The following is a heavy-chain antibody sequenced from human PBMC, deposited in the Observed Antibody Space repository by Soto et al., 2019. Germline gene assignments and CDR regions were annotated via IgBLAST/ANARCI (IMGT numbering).Heavy chain of an antibody. CDR2: IDPRNGGT. V-gene: IGHV1-2*02. Sequence: QVQLVQSGSDVKKPGASFTVSCKASGYIFSDYYIHWVRQAPGQGLEWMGWIDPRNGGTKYAQKFQDRLPMTTDTSTSTAFLELRSLRLDDTAVFFCARVLYRNVIHAWGQGTLVTVSS. CDR1: GYIFSDYY. D-gene: IGHD5-18*01. CDR3: ARVLYRNVIHA. J-gene: IGHJ4*02.